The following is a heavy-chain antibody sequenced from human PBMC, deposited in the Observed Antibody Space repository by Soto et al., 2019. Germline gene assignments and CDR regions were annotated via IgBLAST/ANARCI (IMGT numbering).Heavy chain of an antibody. J-gene: IGHJ5*02. Sequence: PGGSLRLSCAASGFTFSSYAMSWVRQAPGKGLEWVSAISGSGGSTYYADSAKGRFTISRDNSKNTLYLQMNSLRAEDTAVYYCAKRLAVAGYNWFDPWGQGTLVTVSS. CDR2: ISGSGGST. D-gene: IGHD6-19*01. CDR3: AKRLAVAGYNWFDP. V-gene: IGHV3-23*01. CDR1: GFTFSSYA.